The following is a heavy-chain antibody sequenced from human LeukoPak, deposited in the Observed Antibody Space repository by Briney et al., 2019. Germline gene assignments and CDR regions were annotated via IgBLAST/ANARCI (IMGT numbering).Heavy chain of an antibody. CDR3: PKPLLIPGN. V-gene: IGHV3-23*01. D-gene: IGHD4-23*01. Sequence: GGSLRLSCAASGFTFSNYAMSWVRQAPGKGLEWVSGISGSDAFTYYADSVRGRFTISRDNSRHTLYLQLNSLRVEDTAFYYCPKPLLIPGNWGPGTLVTVSS. J-gene: IGHJ4*02. CDR1: GFTFSNYA. CDR2: ISGSDAFT.